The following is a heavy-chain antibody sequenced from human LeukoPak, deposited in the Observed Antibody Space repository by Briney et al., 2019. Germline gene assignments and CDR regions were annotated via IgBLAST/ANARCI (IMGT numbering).Heavy chain of an antibody. V-gene: IGHV1-18*01. CDR3: ARENGAHDYGDFGVTEIDY. CDR2: ISAYNGNT. CDR1: GYTFTIYG. J-gene: IGHJ4*02. Sequence: ASVKVSCKASGYTFTIYGISWVRQAPGQGLEWMGWISAYNGNTNYAQKLQGRVTMTTDTSTSTAYMELRSLRSDDTAVYYCARENGAHDYGDFGVTEIDYWGQGTLVTVSS. D-gene: IGHD4-17*01.